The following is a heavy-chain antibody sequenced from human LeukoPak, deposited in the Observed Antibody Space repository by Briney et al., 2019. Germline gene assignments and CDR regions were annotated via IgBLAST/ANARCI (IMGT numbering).Heavy chain of an antibody. CDR1: GFTFSSYS. CDR2: ISSSSSYI. D-gene: IGHD6-13*01. CDR3: ARAPPYIAAAGPNWFDP. V-gene: IGHV3-21*01. J-gene: IGHJ5*02. Sequence: GGSLRLSCAASGFTFSSYSMNWVRQAPGKGLEWVSSISSSSSYIYYADSVKGRFTISRDSAKNSLYLQMNSLRAEDTAVYYCARAPPYIAAAGPNWFDPWGQRTLVTVSS.